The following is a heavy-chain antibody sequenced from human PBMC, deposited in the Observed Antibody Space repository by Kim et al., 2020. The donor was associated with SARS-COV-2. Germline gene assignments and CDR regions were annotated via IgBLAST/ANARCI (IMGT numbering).Heavy chain of an antibody. CDR1: GFTFSSYA. J-gene: IGHJ4*02. V-gene: IGHV3-23*03. CDR2: IYSGGSST. D-gene: IGHD3-22*01. Sequence: GGSLRLSCAASGFTFSSYAMSWVRQAPGKGLEWVSVIYSGGSSTYYADSVKGRFTISRDNSKNTLYLQMNSLRAEDTAVYYCATTNYYDSRGGYFDYWGQGTLVTVSS. CDR3: ATTNYYDSRGGYFDY.